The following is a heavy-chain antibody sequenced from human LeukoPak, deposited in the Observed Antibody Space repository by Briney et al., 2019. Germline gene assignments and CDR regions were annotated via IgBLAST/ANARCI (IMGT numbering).Heavy chain of an antibody. D-gene: IGHD1-7*01. J-gene: IGHJ5*02. CDR3: AKLELTKSNRYNWFDP. CDR1: GYSFTSYW. V-gene: IGHV5-51*01. Sequence: GESLKISCKGSGYSFTSYWIGWVRQMPGKGLEWMGIIYPGDSDTRYSPSFQGQVTISADKSISTAYLQWSSLKASDTAMYYCAKLELTKSNRYNWFDPWGQGTLVTVSS. CDR2: IYPGDSDT.